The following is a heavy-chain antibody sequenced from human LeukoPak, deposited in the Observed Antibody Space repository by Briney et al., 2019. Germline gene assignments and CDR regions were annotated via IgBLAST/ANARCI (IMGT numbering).Heavy chain of an antibody. J-gene: IGHJ4*02. CDR2: ISYDGSNK. V-gene: IGHV3-30*18. Sequence: GGSLRLSCAASGFTFSSYGMHWVRQAPGKGLEWVAVISYDGSNKYYADSVKGRFTISRDNSKNTLYLQMNSLRAEDTAVYYCAKAPEEYSGYDRPLVYWGQGTLVTVSS. D-gene: IGHD5-12*01. CDR3: AKAPEEYSGYDRPLVY. CDR1: GFTFSSYG.